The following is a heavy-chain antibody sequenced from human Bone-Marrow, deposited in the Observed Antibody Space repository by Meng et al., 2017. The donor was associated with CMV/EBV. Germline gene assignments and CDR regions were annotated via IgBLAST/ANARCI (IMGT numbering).Heavy chain of an antibody. D-gene: IGHD2-2*02. Sequence: ASVKVSCKASGYTFTGYYMHWVRQAPGQGLEWMGWINPNSGSTNYAQKVQGRVTMTRDTSISTAYMELSRPRSDDTAVYYCAMIGTSCNSTRCYTFDIWGQGTMVTVSS. CDR3: AMIGTSCNSTRCYTFDI. V-gene: IGHV1-2*02. CDR2: INPNSGST. J-gene: IGHJ3*02. CDR1: GYTFTGYY.